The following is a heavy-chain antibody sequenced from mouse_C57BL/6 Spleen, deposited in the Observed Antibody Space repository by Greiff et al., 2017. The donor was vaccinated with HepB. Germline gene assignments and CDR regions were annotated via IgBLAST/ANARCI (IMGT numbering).Heavy chain of an antibody. Sequence: QVQLKESGPGLVAPSQSLSITCTVSGFSLTSYAISWVRQPPGKGLEWLGVIWTGGGTNYNSALKSRLSISKDNSKSQVFLKMNSLQTDDTARYYCASTMITDPRSAAWFAYWGQGTLVTVSA. CDR3: ASTMITDPRSAAWFAY. V-gene: IGHV2-9-1*01. D-gene: IGHD2-4*01. CDR1: GFSLTSYA. CDR2: IWTGGGT. J-gene: IGHJ3*01.